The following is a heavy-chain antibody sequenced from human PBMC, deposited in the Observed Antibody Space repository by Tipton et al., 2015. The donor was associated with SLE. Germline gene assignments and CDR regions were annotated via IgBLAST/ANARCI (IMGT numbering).Heavy chain of an antibody. D-gene: IGHD4-23*01. CDR2: IYPGDSDT. CDR3: AKWDYYDGRLRTFDI. V-gene: IGHV5-51*01. Sequence: VQLVQSGAEVKKPGESLKISCKASGYSFTSYWIGWVRQVPGKGLEWMGIIYPGDSDTIYNPSFRGQVTISADKSIGTAYLQWGSLKASDSAMYFCAKWDYYDGRLRTFDIWGQGTRVTVSS. CDR1: GYSFTSYW. J-gene: IGHJ3*02.